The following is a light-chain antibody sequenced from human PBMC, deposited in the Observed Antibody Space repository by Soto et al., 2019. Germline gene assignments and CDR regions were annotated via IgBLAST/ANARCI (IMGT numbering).Light chain of an antibody. J-gene: IGKJ1*01. V-gene: IGKV1-5*03. Sequence: IQMTQSPSTLSASVGDSVTITCRASQNVRTWLAWFHQKPGKAPKLLIYKASTLESGVQSRFSGSGSGTEFTLTISSLQPDDFGTYYCQHYHSSWTFGLGTKVEI. CDR2: KAS. CDR3: QHYHSSWT. CDR1: QNVRTW.